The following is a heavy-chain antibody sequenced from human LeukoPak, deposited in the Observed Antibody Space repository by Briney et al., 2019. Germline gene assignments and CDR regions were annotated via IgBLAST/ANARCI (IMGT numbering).Heavy chain of an antibody. CDR3: ARNLMYCSSTTCYLDY. D-gene: IGHD2-2*01. V-gene: IGHV1-8*01. J-gene: IGHJ4*02. CDR1: GYTFTSYD. Sequence: KPGASVKVSCKASGYTFTSYDITWVRQATGQGLEWMGLMNHKNGHTVYAQKFQGRVTMTRDTSISTAYLELSSLRSEDTAVYYCARNLMYCSSTTCYLDYWGQGTLVTVSS. CDR2: MNHKNGHT.